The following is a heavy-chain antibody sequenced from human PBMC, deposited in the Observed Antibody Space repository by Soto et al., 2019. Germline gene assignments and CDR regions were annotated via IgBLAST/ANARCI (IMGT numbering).Heavy chain of an antibody. J-gene: IGHJ5*02. CDR3: SNWFDP. CDR1: GFTFSSYW. CDR2: INSDGSST. Sequence: EVQLVESGGGLVQPGGSLRLSCAASGFTFSSYWLHWVRQAPGKGLVWVSRINSDGSSTYYADSVKGRFTISRDNAKNTLYPQMNSLRAEDTAVYHCSNWFDPWGQGTLVTVSS. V-gene: IGHV3-74*01.